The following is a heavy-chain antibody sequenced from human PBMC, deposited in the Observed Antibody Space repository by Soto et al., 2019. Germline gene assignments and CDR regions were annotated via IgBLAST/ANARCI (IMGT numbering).Heavy chain of an antibody. CDR1: GGSISSGGYY. Sequence: SETLSLTCTVSGGSISSGGYYWSWIRQPPGKGLEWIGYIYYSGSTNYNPSLKSRVTISVDTSKNQFSLKLSSVTAADTAVYYCAGNYGDYGFDYYWGQGTLVTVSS. CDR2: IYYSGST. CDR3: AGNYGDYGFDYY. V-gene: IGHV4-61*08. D-gene: IGHD4-17*01. J-gene: IGHJ4*02.